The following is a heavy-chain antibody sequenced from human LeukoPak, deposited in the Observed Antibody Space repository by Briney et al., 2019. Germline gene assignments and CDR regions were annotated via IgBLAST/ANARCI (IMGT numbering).Heavy chain of an antibody. Sequence: GRALKLSCAGSGFPVSSNDMSSVPHAQGNGLDWVSFIRYDGSNKYYADSVKRRFTISRDNAKNSLYLQMNSLRVEETAVYYCARDGTQNYSSGWVYMDVWGEGTTVTISS. CDR3: ARDGTQNYSSGWVYMDV. CDR2: IRYDGSNK. J-gene: IGHJ6*04. D-gene: IGHD6-25*01. CDR1: GFPVSSND. V-gene: IGHV3-33*08.